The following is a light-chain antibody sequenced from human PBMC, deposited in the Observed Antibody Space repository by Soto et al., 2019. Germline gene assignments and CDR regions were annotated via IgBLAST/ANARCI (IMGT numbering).Light chain of an antibody. J-gene: IGKJ1*01. CDR2: ATS. CDR1: RIFGHNY. V-gene: IGKV3-20*01. Sequence: DNVMTQSPDPLSVSPGDRATPPCRASRIFGHNYLAWYQQKRGQPPRLLIYATSTRATGIPDRFSGSGSVTNFTLTISRLEPEDFAVYYCQQFGISPWTFGQGTKVEIK. CDR3: QQFGISPWT.